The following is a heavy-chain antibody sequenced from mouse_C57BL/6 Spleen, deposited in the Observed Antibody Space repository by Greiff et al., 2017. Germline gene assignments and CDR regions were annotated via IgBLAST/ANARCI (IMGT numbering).Heavy chain of an antibody. D-gene: IGHD2-12*01. CDR3: AKGRGRRAMDY. CDR1: GYSITSGYY. Sequence: DVHLVESGPGLVKPSQSLSLTCSVTGYSITSGYYWNCIRQFPGNKLEWMGYISYDGSNNYNPSLKNRISITRDTSKNQFFLKLNSETTKDTATCYCAKGRGRRAMDYWGQGTSVTVSS. CDR2: ISYDGSN. J-gene: IGHJ4*01. V-gene: IGHV3-6*01.